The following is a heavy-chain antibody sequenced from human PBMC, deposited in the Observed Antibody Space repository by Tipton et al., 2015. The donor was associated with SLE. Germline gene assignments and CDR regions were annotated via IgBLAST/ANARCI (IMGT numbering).Heavy chain of an antibody. CDR3: AREGQWLPRDAFDI. D-gene: IGHD6-19*01. V-gene: IGHV3-48*03. J-gene: IGHJ3*02. CDR1: GFTFSSYE. CDR2: ISSSGSTI. Sequence: SLRLSCAASGFTFSSYEMNWVRQAPGKGLEWVSYISSSGSTIYYADSVKGRFTISRDNAKNSLYLQMNSLRAEDTAVYYCAREGQWLPRDAFDIWGQGTMVTVSS.